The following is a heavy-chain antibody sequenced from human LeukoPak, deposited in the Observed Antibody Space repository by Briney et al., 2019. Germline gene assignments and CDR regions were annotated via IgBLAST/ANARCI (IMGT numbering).Heavy chain of an antibody. CDR1: GFTFDDYG. Sequence: GGLRLSCAASGFTFDDYGMSWVRQAPGKGLEWVSGISGSGGNTYYTDSVRGRLSISRDNSKNTLYLQVNSLRAEDTAVYYCAKGRTEGGTLALDYWGQGTLVTVSS. D-gene: IGHD6-19*01. V-gene: IGHV3-23*01. J-gene: IGHJ4*02. CDR3: AKGRTEGGTLALDY. CDR2: ISGSGGNT.